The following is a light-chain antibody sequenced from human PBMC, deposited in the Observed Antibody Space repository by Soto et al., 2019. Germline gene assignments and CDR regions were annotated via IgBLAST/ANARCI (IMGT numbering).Light chain of an antibody. V-gene: IGLV2-8*01. CDR2: EVS. CDR3: SSYAGSNKLV. J-gene: IGLJ7*01. CDR1: SSDVGGYNY. Sequence: QSVLTRPPSASGSPGQSVTISCTGTSSDVGGYNYVSWYQQHPGKAPKLMIYEVSKRPSGVPDRFSGSKSGNTASLTVSGLQAEDEADYYCSSYAGSNKLVFGGGTQLTVL.